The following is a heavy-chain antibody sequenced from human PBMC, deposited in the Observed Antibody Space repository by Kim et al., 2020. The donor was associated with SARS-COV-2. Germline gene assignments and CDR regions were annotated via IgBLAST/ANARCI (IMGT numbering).Heavy chain of an antibody. J-gene: IGHJ4*02. D-gene: IGHD3-10*01. V-gene: IGHV3-74*01. Sequence: GRFTISRDNAKNTLYLQMNSLRAEDTAVYYCASGFQAMVRGVIISLPVKWGQGSLVTVSS. CDR3: ASGFQAMVRGVIISLPVK.